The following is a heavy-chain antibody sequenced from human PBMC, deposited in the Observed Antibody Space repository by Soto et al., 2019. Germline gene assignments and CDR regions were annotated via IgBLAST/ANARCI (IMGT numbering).Heavy chain of an antibody. Sequence: GESLKISCKGSGYSFTSYWIGWVRQMPGKGLEWMGIIYPGDSDTRYSPSFQGQVTISADKSISTAYLQWSSLKASDTAMYYCARRRAVARYYYYYGMDVWGQGTTVTVSS. CDR2: IYPGDSDT. CDR3: ARRRAVARYYYYYGMDV. V-gene: IGHV5-51*01. J-gene: IGHJ6*02. D-gene: IGHD6-19*01. CDR1: GYSFTSYW.